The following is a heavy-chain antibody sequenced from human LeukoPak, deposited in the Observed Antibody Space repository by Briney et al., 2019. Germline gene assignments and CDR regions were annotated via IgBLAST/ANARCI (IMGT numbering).Heavy chain of an antibody. J-gene: IGHJ4*02. D-gene: IGHD3-10*01. CDR3: ARYYYGSGSPLGY. V-gene: IGHV4-34*01. CDR2: INHSGST. Sequence: SSETLSLTCAVYGGSFSGYYWSWIRQPPGKGLEWIGEINHSGSTNYNPSLKSRVTISVDTSKNQFSLKLSSVTAADTAVYYCARYYYGSGSPLGYWGQGTLVTVSS. CDR1: GGSFSGYY.